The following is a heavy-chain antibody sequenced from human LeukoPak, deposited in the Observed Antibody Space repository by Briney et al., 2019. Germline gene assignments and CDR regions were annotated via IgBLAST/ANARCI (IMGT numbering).Heavy chain of an antibody. CDR2: ISFDESSE. CDR3: AKEVGYGSPYFDY. V-gene: IGHV3-30*18. Sequence: GGSLRLSCAASGFTFSSYWMNWARQAPGKGLEWVALISFDESSEYYADSVKGRFSISRDNSKNTLYLQMNNARVDDTAVYYCAKEVGYGSPYFDYWGQGTLVTVSS. D-gene: IGHD5-12*01. CDR1: GFTFSSYW. J-gene: IGHJ4*02.